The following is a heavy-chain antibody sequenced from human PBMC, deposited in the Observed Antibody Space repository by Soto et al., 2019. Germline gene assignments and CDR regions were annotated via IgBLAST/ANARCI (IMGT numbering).Heavy chain of an antibody. Sequence: EVQLVESGGGLVQPGRSLRLSCAASGFTFDDYAMHWVRQAPGKGLEWVSGINWNSGGIVYADSVKGRFTISRDNAKNSLYLQMNSLRAEDTALYYCTKDISMTAGDAFHIWGQGTMVTVSS. CDR2: INWNSGGI. CDR1: GFTFDDYA. CDR3: TKDISMTAGDAFHI. D-gene: IGHD3-22*01. V-gene: IGHV3-9*01. J-gene: IGHJ3*02.